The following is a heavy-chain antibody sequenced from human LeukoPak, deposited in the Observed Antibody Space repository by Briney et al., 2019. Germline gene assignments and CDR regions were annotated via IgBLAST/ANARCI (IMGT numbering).Heavy chain of an antibody. V-gene: IGHV3-74*01. Sequence: PGGSLRLSCAASGFTFSSYWMHWVRQAPGKGLVWVSRINSDGSSTSYADSVKGRFTISRDNAKNTLYLQMNSLRAEDTAVYYCARDPGYYDSSGYYYPFPFDYWGQGTLVTVSS. CDR1: GFTFSSYW. CDR2: INSDGSST. J-gene: IGHJ4*02. D-gene: IGHD3-22*01. CDR3: ARDPGYYDSSGYYYPFPFDY.